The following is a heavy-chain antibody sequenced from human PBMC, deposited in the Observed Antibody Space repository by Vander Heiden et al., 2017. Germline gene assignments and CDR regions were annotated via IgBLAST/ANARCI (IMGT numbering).Heavy chain of an antibody. V-gene: IGHV3-9*01. CDR1: GFTFDDYA. D-gene: IGHD1-26*01. CDR3: AKDYRRNWYFDL. J-gene: IGHJ2*01. CDR2: ISWNSGSI. Sequence: EVQLVESGGGLVQPGGSLRLSCAASGFTFDDYAMHWVRQAPGKGLEWVSGISWNSGSIGYADSVKGRFTISRDNAKNSLYLQMNSLRAEDTALYYCAKDYRRNWYFDLWGRGTLVTVSS.